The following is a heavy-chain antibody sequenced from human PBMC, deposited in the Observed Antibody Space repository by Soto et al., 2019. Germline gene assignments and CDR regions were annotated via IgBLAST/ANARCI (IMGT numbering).Heavy chain of an antibody. CDR3: AREEGISDWHAFDY. V-gene: IGHV1-18*04. CDR1: RYTFTDYG. D-gene: IGHD6-19*01. J-gene: IGHJ4*02. Sequence: ASVKVSCKASRYTFTDYGISWVRQAPGQGLEWMGWISTYNGNTIYAQKIQGRVTMTTDTSTSTAYVELRSLRSDDTAVHYCAREEGISDWHAFDYWGQGTLVTVSS. CDR2: ISTYNGNT.